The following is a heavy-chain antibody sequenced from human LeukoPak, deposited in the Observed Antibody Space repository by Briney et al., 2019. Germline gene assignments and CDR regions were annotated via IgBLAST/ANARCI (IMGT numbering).Heavy chain of an antibody. CDR2: ITSSNNYK. CDR1: GFTFSSYT. V-gene: IGHV3-21*01. Sequence: GGSLRLSCAASGFTFSSYTMNWVRQAPGKGLEWASSITSSNNYKLYADSVKGRFTISRDNAKNSLFLQMDSLRVEDTAVYYCTRDQTPYYWGQGTLVTVSS. J-gene: IGHJ4*02. CDR3: TRDQTPYY.